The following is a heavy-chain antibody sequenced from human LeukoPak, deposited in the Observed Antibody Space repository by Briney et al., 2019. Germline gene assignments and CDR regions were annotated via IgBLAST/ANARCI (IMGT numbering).Heavy chain of an antibody. D-gene: IGHD6-19*01. CDR1: GYTFTSYG. CDR2: ISAYNGNT. V-gene: IGHV1-18*01. Sequence: APVKVSCKASGYTFTSYGISWVRQAPGQGLEWMGWISAYNGNTIYAQKLQGRVTMTTDTSTSTAYMELRSLRSDDTAVYYCARESTDDSSGWYFDYWGQGTLVTVSS. J-gene: IGHJ4*02. CDR3: ARESTDDSSGWYFDY.